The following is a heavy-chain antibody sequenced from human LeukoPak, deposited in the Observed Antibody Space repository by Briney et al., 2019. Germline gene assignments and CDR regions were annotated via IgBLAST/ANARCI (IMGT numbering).Heavy chain of an antibody. CDR2: FDPEDGET. J-gene: IGHJ5*02. CDR3: ATSRPEYHYDILTGYHYRNWFDP. D-gene: IGHD3-9*01. Sequence: ASVNVSFTVSGYTLTELSMHWVRQAPGKGLEWMGGFDPEDGETIYAQKFQGRVTMTEDTSTDTAYMELSSLRSEDTAVYYCATSRPEYHYDILTGYHYRNWFDPWGQGTLVTVSS. CDR1: GYTLTELS. V-gene: IGHV1-24*01.